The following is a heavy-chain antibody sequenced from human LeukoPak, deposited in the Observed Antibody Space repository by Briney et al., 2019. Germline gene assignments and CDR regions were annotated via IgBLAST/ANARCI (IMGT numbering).Heavy chain of an antibody. CDR2: IYHSGST. D-gene: IGHD3-22*01. V-gene: IGHV4-38-2*02. J-gene: IGHJ4*02. CDR3: ARVLSPSYYYDSSGYDFDY. Sequence: SETLSLTCTVSGYSISSGYYWGWIRQPPGKGLEWIGSIYHSGSTYYNPSLKSRVTISVDTSKNQFSLKLSSVTAADTAVYYCARVLSPSYYYDSSGYDFDYWGQGTLVTVSS. CDR1: GYSISSGYY.